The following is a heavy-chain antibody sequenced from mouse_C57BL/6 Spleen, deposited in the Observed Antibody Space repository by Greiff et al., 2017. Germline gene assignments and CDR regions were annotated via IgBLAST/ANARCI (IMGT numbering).Heavy chain of an antibody. D-gene: IGHD1-1*01. CDR2: INPYNGGT. CDR3: ARNGSSHWYFDV. CDR1: GYTFTDYY. Sequence: EVQLQQSGPVLVKPGASVKMSCKASGYTFTDYYMNWVKQSHGKSLEWIGVINPYNGGTSYNQKFKGKATLTVDKSSSTAYMVLNSLTSEDSAVYYCARNGSSHWYFDVWGTGTTVTVSS. V-gene: IGHV1-19*01. J-gene: IGHJ1*03.